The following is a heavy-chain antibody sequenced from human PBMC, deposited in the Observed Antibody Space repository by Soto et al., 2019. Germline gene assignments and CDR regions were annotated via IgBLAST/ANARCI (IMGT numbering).Heavy chain of an antibody. V-gene: IGHV4-34*01. J-gene: IGHJ6*02. CDR1: GGSFSGYY. Sequence: LTCAVYGGSFSGYYWSWIRQPPGKGLEWIGEINHSGSTNYNPSLKSRVTISVDTSKNQFSLKLSSVTAADTAVYYCARGKGQCSGGSCYGYYYYGMDVWGQGTTVTVSS. CDR2: INHSGST. D-gene: IGHD2-15*01. CDR3: ARGKGQCSGGSCYGYYYYGMDV.